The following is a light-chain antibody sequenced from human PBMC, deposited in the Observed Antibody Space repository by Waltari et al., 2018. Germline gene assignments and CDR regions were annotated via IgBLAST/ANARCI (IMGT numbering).Light chain of an antibody. CDR3: TSYTSSDSWV. CDR2: GVN. J-gene: IGLJ3*02. V-gene: IGLV2-14*03. CDR1: SRDVGGYNY. Sequence: QSALTQPASVSGSPGQSITLSCPATSRDVGGYNYVSWYKQHPNRAPQLMIYGVNKRPSGVSVRFSGSKSDNTASLTISGLQADDEADYYCTSYTSSDSWVFGGGTKLTVL.